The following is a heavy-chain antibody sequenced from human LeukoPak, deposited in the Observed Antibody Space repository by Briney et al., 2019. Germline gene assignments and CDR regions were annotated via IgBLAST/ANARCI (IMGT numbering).Heavy chain of an antibody. J-gene: IGHJ3*02. CDR3: AKDENSDPGAFDI. Sequence: GGSLRLSCEASGFNFRSYAMSWVRQAPGRGLEWVSAISSSSSYIYYADSVKGRFTISRDNAKNSLYLQMNSLRAEDTAVYYCAKDENSDPGAFDIWGQGTLVTVSS. V-gene: IGHV3-21*01. D-gene: IGHD1-26*01. CDR1: GFNFRSYA. CDR2: ISSSSSYI.